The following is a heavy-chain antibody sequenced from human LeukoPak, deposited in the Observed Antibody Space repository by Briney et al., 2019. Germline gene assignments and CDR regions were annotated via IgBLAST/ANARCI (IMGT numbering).Heavy chain of an antibody. V-gene: IGHV4-59*01. J-gene: IGHJ5*02. Sequence: SETLSLTCTVSGGPISTYYWSWIRQPPGKGLEWIGYIYYTGSTSYNPSLKSRVTMSLDASKNQFSLELNSVTPADTAVYYCARGGNYWPQWWFDPWGRGTLVSVSS. CDR3: ARGGNYWPQWWFDP. D-gene: IGHD1-26*01. CDR2: IYYTGST. CDR1: GGPISTYY.